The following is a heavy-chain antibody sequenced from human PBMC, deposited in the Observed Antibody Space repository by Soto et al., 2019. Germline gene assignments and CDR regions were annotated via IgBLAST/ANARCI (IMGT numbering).Heavy chain of an antibody. J-gene: IGHJ5*02. Sequence: WETLSLTCTVSGASISGFYWSWIRKSAGKGREWIGRIYATGTTDYNPSLKSRVMMSVDTSKKQFSLKLRSVTAADTAVYYCVRDGTKTLRDWFDPWGQGISVTVSS. D-gene: IGHD1-1*01. CDR1: GASISGFY. CDR2: IYATGTT. V-gene: IGHV4-4*07. CDR3: VRDGTKTLRDWFDP.